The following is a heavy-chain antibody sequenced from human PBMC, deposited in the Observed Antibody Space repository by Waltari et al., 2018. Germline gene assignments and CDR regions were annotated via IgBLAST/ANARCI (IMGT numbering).Heavy chain of an antibody. Sequence: QVQLQESGPGLVKPSQTLSLTCTVSGGSISSSSSYWGWIRQPPGKGLEWIGSIYYSGSTYYNPSLKSRVTISVDTSKNQFSLKLSSVTAADTAVYYCARHIVVVVASNWFDPWGQGTLVTVSS. CDR3: ARHIVVVVASNWFDP. CDR1: GGSISSSSSY. D-gene: IGHD2-15*01. CDR2: IYYSGST. J-gene: IGHJ5*02. V-gene: IGHV4-39*01.